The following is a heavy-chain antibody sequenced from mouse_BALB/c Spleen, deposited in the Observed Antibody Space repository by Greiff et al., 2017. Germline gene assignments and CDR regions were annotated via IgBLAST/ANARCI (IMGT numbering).Heavy chain of an antibody. V-gene: IGHV2-9*02. CDR3: ARENYYGRAY. CDR1: GFSLTSYG. Sequence: VKLVESGPGLVAPSQSLSITCTVSGFSLTSYGVHWVRQPPGKGLEWLGVIWAGGSTNYNSALMSRLSISKDNSKSQVFLKMNSLQTDDTAMYYCARENYYGRAYWGQGTLVTVSA. J-gene: IGHJ3*01. CDR2: IWAGGST. D-gene: IGHD1-1*01.